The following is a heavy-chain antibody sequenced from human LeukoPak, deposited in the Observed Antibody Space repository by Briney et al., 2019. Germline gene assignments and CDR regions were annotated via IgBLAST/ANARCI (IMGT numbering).Heavy chain of an antibody. D-gene: IGHD6-13*01. CDR2: IYSGGST. CDR1: GFTVSSNY. J-gene: IGHJ6*03. V-gene: IGHV3-53*01. CDR3: ASQRYSSSWYGRWYNYYYYYMDV. Sequence: GGSLRLSSAASGFTVSSNYMSWVRQAPGKGLEWVSVIYSGGSTYYADSVKGRFTISRDNSKNTLYLQMNSLRAEDTAVYYCASQRYSSSWYGRWYNYYYYYMDVWGKGTTVTVPS.